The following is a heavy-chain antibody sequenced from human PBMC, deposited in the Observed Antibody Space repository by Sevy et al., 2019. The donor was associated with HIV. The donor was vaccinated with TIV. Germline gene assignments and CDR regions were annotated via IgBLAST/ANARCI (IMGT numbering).Heavy chain of an antibody. D-gene: IGHD5-12*01. CDR1: GFTFSSYE. V-gene: IGHV3-48*03. CDR3: ARDDRGYSGYDRGNFDY. J-gene: IGHJ4*02. CDR2: ISSSGSTI. Sequence: WGSLRLSCAASGFTFSSYEMNWVRQAPGKGLEWVSYISSSGSTIYYADSVKGRFTISRDNAKNSLYLQMNSLRAEDTAVYYCARDDRGYSGYDRGNFDYWGQGTLVTVSS.